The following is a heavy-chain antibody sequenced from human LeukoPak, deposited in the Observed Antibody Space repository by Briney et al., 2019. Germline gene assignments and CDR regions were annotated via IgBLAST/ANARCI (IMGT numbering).Heavy chain of an antibody. D-gene: IGHD2-2*01. CDR3: ARESACGTTNCLAPADWLDP. V-gene: IGHV1-2*02. J-gene: IGHJ5*02. Sequence: GASVKVSCKTSGYTFSSHSMNWVRQAPGQGLEWMGWISPNSGDTDIAQKFQGRVTMTRDTSIATSYMEVDSLTSDDTAVYYCARESACGTTNCLAPADWLDPWGQGTLVIVSS. CDR1: GYTFSSHS. CDR2: ISPNSGDT.